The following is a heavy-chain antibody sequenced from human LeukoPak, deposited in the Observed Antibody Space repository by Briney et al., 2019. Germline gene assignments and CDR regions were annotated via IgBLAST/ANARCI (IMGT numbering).Heavy chain of an antibody. CDR3: ARDGGAYLIAENWFDP. D-gene: IGHD6-13*01. CDR1: GGPISSSSYY. V-gene: IGHV4-39*07. Sequence: SETLSLTCTVSGGPISSSSYYWGWIRQPPGKGLEWIGSIYYSGSTYYNPSLKSRVTISVDTSKNQFSLKLSSVTAADTAVYYCARDGGAYLIAENWFDPWGQGTLVTVSS. J-gene: IGHJ5*02. CDR2: IYYSGST.